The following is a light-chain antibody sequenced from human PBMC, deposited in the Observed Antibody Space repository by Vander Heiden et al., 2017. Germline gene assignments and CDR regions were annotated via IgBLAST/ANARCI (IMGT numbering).Light chain of an antibody. Sequence: QSVFTQPPSVSAAPAQKVTISCSGGSSNIGYNSVSWYQQLPGTAPKFLIYDNNKRPSGIPDRFSGSKSGTSATLDITGLQTGDEAGYYCGAWDSSLSVVLFGGGTKLTVL. V-gene: IGLV1-51*01. J-gene: IGLJ3*02. CDR3: GAWDSSLSVVL. CDR1: SSNIGYNS. CDR2: DNN.